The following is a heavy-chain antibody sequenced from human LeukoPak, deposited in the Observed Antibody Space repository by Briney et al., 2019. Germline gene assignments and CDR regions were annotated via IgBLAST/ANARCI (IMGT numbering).Heavy chain of an antibody. Sequence: PGESLKISCKGSGYSFTSYWIGWVRQMPGKGLEWMGRIDPSDSYINYSPSFQGHVSISADKSISTAYLQWSSLKASDTAMYYCARHEGGFRIAAAGINHWGQGTLVTVSS. CDR2: IDPSDSYI. D-gene: IGHD6-13*01. V-gene: IGHV5-10-1*01. CDR1: GYSFTSYW. J-gene: IGHJ5*02. CDR3: ARHEGGFRIAAAGINH.